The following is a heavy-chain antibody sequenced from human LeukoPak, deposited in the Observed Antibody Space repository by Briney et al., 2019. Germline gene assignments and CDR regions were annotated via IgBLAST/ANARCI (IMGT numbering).Heavy chain of an antibody. V-gene: IGHV4-34*01. Sequence: SETLSLTCAVYGGSFSGYYWSWIRQPPGKGLEWIGEINHSGSTNYNPSLKSRVTISVDTSKNQFPLKLSSVTAADTAVYYCARGGGYSGYDLAFYWGQGTLVTVSS. CDR1: GGSFSGYY. D-gene: IGHD5-12*01. CDR3: ARGGGYSGYDLAFY. J-gene: IGHJ4*02. CDR2: INHSGST.